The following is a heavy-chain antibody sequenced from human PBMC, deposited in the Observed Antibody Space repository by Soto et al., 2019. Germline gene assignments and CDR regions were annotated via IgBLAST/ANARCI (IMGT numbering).Heavy chain of an antibody. V-gene: IGHV1-2*02. J-gene: IGHJ5*02. CDR1: GHTLTGYY. CDR3: ARLPDYYGSGTFTFDT. D-gene: IGHD3-10*01. Sequence: QVQLVQSGAEVKKPGASVKVSCKASGHTLTGYYVQWVRQAPGQGLEWMGWINAKSGGTKYAQKFQGRVTMTRDTSISTVYMELSRLSSDDTAVYYCARLPDYYGSGTFTFDTWGQGTLVIVSS. CDR2: INAKSGGT.